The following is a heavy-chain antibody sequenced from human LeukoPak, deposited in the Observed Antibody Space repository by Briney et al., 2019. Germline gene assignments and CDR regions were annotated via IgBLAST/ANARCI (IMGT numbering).Heavy chain of an antibody. CDR3: AKAASRAAPYYFDY. J-gene: IGHJ4*02. CDR1: GYTFTSYY. D-gene: IGHD6-13*01. Sequence: ASVKVSCKASGYTFTSYYMYWVRQAPGQGLEWMGIINPSGGSTSYAQKFQGRVTMTRDTSTSTVYMELSSLRSEDTAVYFCAKAASRAAPYYFDYWGQGTLVTVSS. V-gene: IGHV1-46*01. CDR2: INPSGGST.